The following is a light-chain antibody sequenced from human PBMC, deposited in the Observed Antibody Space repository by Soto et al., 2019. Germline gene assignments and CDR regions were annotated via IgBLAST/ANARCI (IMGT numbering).Light chain of an antibody. Sequence: VLTQSPGTLSLSPGESATLSCRASQSVSSSFLAWYQQKPGQAPRLLIYGTSSRATGIPDRFSGSGSGTDFTLTISRLEPEDFAVYYCQQHGSSPPTFGQGTKLEIK. CDR3: QQHGSSPPT. CDR1: QSVSSSF. J-gene: IGKJ2*01. V-gene: IGKV3-20*01. CDR2: GTS.